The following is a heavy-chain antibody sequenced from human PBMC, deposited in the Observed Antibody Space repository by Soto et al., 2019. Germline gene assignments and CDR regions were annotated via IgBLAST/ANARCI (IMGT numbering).Heavy chain of an antibody. Sequence: QVQLVQSGAAVKKPGSSVKVSCTASGGTFSRYSITWVRQAPGHGLEWIGRIIPIFGIASYAQKFHGRVTITADDSTSTAYMELSSLRSDDTAVYYCAREDRDRETGLVPAAIDGMDVWGQGTTVTVSS. V-gene: IGHV1-69*08. D-gene: IGHD2-2*01. J-gene: IGHJ6*02. CDR3: AREDRDRETGLVPAAIDGMDV. CDR2: IIPIFGIA. CDR1: GGTFSRYS.